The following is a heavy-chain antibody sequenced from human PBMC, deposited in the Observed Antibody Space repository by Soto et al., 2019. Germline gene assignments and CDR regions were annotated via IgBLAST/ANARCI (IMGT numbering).Heavy chain of an antibody. CDR2: ISRDNNYI. CDR1: GFIFTDYS. Sequence: EVQLVESGGGLVKPGGSLRLSCVASGFIFTDYSMLWVRQAPGKGLEWVSSISRDNNYIYYADSVKGRFTISRDNAKNSLFLHVNPLRPEDTAVYYCARGRTWTGASCYGGGDYWGQGTRVTVSS. CDR3: ARGRTWTGASCYGGGDY. J-gene: IGHJ4*02. D-gene: IGHD2-15*01. V-gene: IGHV3-21*01.